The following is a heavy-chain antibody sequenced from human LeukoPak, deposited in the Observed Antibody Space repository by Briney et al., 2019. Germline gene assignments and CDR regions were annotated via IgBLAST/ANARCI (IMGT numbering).Heavy chain of an antibody. Sequence: SETLSLTCTVSGGSISSYYWSWIRQPPGKGLEWIGYIYYSGSTNYNPSLKSRVTISVDTSKNQFSLKLSSVTAADTAVYYCARQLTRGFGELLGPNYYYYYGMDVWGQGTTVTVSS. CDR1: GGSISSYY. CDR2: IYYSGST. V-gene: IGHV4-59*08. J-gene: IGHJ6*02. CDR3: ARQLTRGFGELLGPNYYYYYGMDV. D-gene: IGHD3-10*01.